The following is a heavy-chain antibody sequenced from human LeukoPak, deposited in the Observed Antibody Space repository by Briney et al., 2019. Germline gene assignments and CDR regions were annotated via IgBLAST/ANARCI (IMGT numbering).Heavy chain of an antibody. V-gene: IGHV4-59*01. Sequence: SGTLSLTCTVSGASISSSYWSWVRQPPGKRLQWIGFIYYNGNTNSNPSLKSRVTISADTSRNQFSLKLTSVTAADTAVYYCVRGNYDNRGYSNAFDIWGQGAMVTVSS. D-gene: IGHD3-22*01. CDR2: IYYNGNT. CDR3: VRGNYDNRGYSNAFDI. CDR1: GASISSSY. J-gene: IGHJ3*02.